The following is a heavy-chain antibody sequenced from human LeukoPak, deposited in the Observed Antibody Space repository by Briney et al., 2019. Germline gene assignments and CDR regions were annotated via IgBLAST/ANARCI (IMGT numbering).Heavy chain of an antibody. Sequence: PGGSLRLSCAASGFTFSNYWMSWVPQAPGKSLEWVSSLSWNGANTAFADSVKGRFTISRDIAKNSLYLQINNLRREDTAFYYCARKSDRYYALDVWGQGTTVTVSS. CDR3: ARKSDRYYALDV. CDR2: LSWNGANT. V-gene: IGHV3-20*04. CDR1: GFTFSNYW. J-gene: IGHJ6*02.